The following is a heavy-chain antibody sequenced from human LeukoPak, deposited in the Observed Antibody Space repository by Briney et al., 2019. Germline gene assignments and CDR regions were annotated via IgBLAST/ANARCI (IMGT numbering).Heavy chain of an antibody. D-gene: IGHD6-19*01. V-gene: IGHV7-4-1*02. CDR1: GYTFTSYA. Sequence: ASVKVSCKASGYTFTSYAMNWARQAPGQGLEWMGWINTNTGNPTYAQGFTGRFVFSLDTSVSTAYLQISSLKAEDTAVYYCAKHRTSVAGTPYYYYYMDVWGKGTTVTVSS. CDR3: AKHRTSVAGTPYYYYYMDV. CDR2: INTNTGNP. J-gene: IGHJ6*03.